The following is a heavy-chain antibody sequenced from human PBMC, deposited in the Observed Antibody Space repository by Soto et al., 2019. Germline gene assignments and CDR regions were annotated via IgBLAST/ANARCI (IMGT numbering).Heavy chain of an antibody. CDR2: IYYSGST. CDR1: GGSISSGDYY. V-gene: IGHV4-30-4*01. J-gene: IGHJ5*02. Sequence: LSETLSLTCTVSGGSISSGDYYWSWTRQPPGKVLEWIVYIYYSGSTYYNPSLKSRVTISLDTSNNQFSLKLSSVTSADTSVYYCARASVVRGGNKWFDPWGQGTLVTVSS. D-gene: IGHD3-10*01. CDR3: ARASVVRGGNKWFDP.